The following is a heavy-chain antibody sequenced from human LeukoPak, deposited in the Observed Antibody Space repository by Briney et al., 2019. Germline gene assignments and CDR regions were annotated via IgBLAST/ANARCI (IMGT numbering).Heavy chain of an antibody. CDR2: IYYSGST. CDR3: ARQYGGPTDY. D-gene: IGHD3-16*01. CDR1: GGSISSSSYY. V-gene: IGHV4-39*01. J-gene: IGHJ4*02. Sequence: SETLSLTCTVSGGSISSSSYYWGWIRQPPGKGLEWIGSIYYSGSTYYNPSFKSRVTISVDTSKNQFSLKLSSVAAADTAVYYCARQYGGPTDYWGQGTLVTVSS.